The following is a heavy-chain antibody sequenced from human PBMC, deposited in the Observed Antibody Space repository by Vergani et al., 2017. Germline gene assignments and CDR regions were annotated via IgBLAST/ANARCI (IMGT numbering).Heavy chain of an antibody. J-gene: IGHJ4*02. CDR1: GGSISSGSYY. CDR2: VEDSGYF. D-gene: IGHD1-14*01. Sequence: QVQLQESGPGLVKPSQTLSLTCTVSGGSISSGSYYWSWIRQPAGRGLEWIGYVEDSGYFNYKPSLKTRVSMSSDTSNNQFSLMLSSLTVADTAVYYCARSFVSRNPPDYFHNWGQGTLVTDSS. V-gene: IGHV4-61*10. CDR3: ARSFVSRNPPDYFHN.